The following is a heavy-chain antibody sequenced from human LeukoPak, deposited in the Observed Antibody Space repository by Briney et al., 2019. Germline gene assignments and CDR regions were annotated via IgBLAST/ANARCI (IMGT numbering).Heavy chain of an antibody. CDR1: GFSFSYNS. CDR2: IDSTGTII. J-gene: IGHJ6*02. Sequence: GGSLRLSCATSGFSFSYNSMNWVRQDPGKGLEWVSYIDSTGTIIFYADSVKGRFTVSRDNAKNSLYLQMNSLRDEDTAVYYCASAGRYCSGGGCYGIGDVWGQATTLTVSS. D-gene: IGHD2-15*01. V-gene: IGHV3-48*02. CDR3: ASAGRYCSGGGCYGIGDV.